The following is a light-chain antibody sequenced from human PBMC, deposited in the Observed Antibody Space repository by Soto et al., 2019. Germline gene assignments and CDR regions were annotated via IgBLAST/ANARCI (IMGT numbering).Light chain of an antibody. J-gene: IGLJ3*02. CDR1: SSNIGSNY. CDR2: RNN. V-gene: IGLV1-47*01. Sequence: QSVLTQPSSVSGTPGQRVTISCSGSSSNIGSNYVYWYQQLPGTAPKLLIYRNNQRPSGVPDRFSGSKSGTSASLAISGLRSEDESDYYCAAWDDSLRGVVFGGGTKLTVL. CDR3: AAWDDSLRGVV.